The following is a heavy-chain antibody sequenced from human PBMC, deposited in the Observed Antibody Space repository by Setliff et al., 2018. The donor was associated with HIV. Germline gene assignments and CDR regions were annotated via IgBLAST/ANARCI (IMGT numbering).Heavy chain of an antibody. CDR3: ARPSTGGGYNYWYFDL. V-gene: IGHV4-39*01. J-gene: IGHJ2*01. CDR1: GDSISSSSYS. Sequence: SETLSLTCSVSGDSISSSSYSWAWIRQPPGKGLEWMGTIFYSENTYYNPSLKSRITMSVDTSKNQFSLRLSSVTAADTAVYYCARPSTGGGYNYWYFDLWGRGTLVTVSS. D-gene: IGHD5-12*01. CDR2: IFYSENT.